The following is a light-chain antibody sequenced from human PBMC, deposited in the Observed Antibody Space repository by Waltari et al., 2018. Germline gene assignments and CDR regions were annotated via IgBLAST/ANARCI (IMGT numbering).Light chain of an antibody. CDR3: SSYTSSSTWV. V-gene: IGLV2-14*01. CDR2: EVS. CDR1: NRGFGGYNF. Sequence: SALTQPAPVSGSPGQAITIPCTGTNRGFGGYNFFSWYQQHPGKAPKLMIYEVSNRPSGVSNRFSGSKSGNTTSLTISGLQAEDEADYYCSSYTSSSTWVFGGGTKLTVL. J-gene: IGLJ3*02.